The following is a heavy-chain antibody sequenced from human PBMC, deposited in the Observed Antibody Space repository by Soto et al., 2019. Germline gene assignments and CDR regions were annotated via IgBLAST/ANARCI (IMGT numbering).Heavy chain of an antibody. CDR2: LVVGSGNT. CDR1: RCMFTSSA. D-gene: IGHD3-3*01. V-gene: IGHV1-58*01. CDR3: AAVPVLRFLKWLPAYFDY. Sequence: PAEQVSCKACRCMFTSSAVQWVGQARRQRLEWIGWLVVGSGNTHYAQHFQERVTLTRDMSTGTAYMELSSLRSEDTAVYYCAAVPVLRFLKWLPAYFDYWGQGTLVTVSS. J-gene: IGHJ4*02.